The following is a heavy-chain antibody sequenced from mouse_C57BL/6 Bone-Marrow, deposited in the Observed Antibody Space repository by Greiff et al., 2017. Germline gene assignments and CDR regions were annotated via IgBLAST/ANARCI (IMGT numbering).Heavy chain of an antibody. CDR1: GFTFSDYG. Sequence: EVQRVESGGGLVKPGGSLKLSCAASGFTFSDYGMHWVRQGPEKGLEWVAYISSGSSTIYYADTVKGRYTISSDNATNTLFLQLTSLRSEDAAMYYCARKSSVTTVVATDYAMDCWGQGTSVTVST. CDR2: ISSGSSTI. D-gene: IGHD1-1*01. J-gene: IGHJ4*01. CDR3: ARKSSVTTVVATDYAMDC. V-gene: IGHV5-17*01.